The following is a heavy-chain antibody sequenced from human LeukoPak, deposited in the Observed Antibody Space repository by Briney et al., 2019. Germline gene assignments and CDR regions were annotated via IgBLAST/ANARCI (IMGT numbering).Heavy chain of an antibody. Sequence: GGSLRLSCAASGFTFSSYAMHWVRQAPGKGLEYVSAISSNGGSTYYANSVKGRFTISRDNSKNRLYLQMGSLRAEDMAVYYCARGRGLYCSSTSCSSFDYWGQGTLVTVSS. V-gene: IGHV3-64*01. J-gene: IGHJ4*02. D-gene: IGHD2-2*01. CDR1: GFTFSSYA. CDR2: ISSNGGST. CDR3: ARGRGLYCSSTSCSSFDY.